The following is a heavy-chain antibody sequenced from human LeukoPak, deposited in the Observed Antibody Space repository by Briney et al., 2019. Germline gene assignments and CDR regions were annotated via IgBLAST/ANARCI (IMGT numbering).Heavy chain of an antibody. J-gene: IGHJ4*02. D-gene: IGHD6-13*01. Sequence: ASVKVSCKASGYTFTSSGFSWVRQAPGQGLEWMGWISVYNGNTNYAQKLQGRVTRTTDTSTSTAYMELRSLRSDDTAVYYCARDIAAAGTKTVDYWGQGTLVTVSS. V-gene: IGHV1-18*01. CDR3: ARDIAAAGTKTVDY. CDR1: GYTFTSSG. CDR2: ISVYNGNT.